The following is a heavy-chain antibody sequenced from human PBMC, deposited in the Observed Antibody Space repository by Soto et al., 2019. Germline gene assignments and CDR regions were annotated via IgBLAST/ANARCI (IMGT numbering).Heavy chain of an antibody. CDR3: ARGKYSSSSMGYYYYYYMDV. V-gene: IGHV1-18*01. Sequence: GQGLEWMGWISAYNGNTNYAQKLQGRATMTTDTSTSTAYMELRSLRSDDTAVYYCARGKYSSSSMGYYYYYYMDVWGKGTTVTVSS. CDR2: ISAYNGNT. J-gene: IGHJ6*03. D-gene: IGHD6-6*01.